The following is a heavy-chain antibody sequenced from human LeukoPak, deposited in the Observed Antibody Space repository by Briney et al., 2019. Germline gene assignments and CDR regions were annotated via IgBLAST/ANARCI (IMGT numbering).Heavy chain of an antibody. CDR2: LFYTGDT. D-gene: IGHD1-26*01. CDR3: ARLGGSPPLSAFDI. V-gene: IGHV4-59*01. J-gene: IGHJ3*02. Sequence: SETLSLTCGVSGGSINSYYWSWIRQPPGKGLEWVGYLFYTGDTNYNPSLKSRVIISLDTSKNQVSLKLTSVTAADTAVYYCARLGGSPPLSAFDIWGQGTIVTVSS. CDR1: GGSINSYY.